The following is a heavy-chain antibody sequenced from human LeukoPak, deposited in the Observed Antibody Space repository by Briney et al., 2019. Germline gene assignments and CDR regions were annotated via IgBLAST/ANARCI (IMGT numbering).Heavy chain of an antibody. J-gene: IGHJ2*01. CDR3: ARVPITMVRGVRSIYWYFDL. D-gene: IGHD3-10*01. Sequence: PSETLSLTCAVSGGSISSGGYSWSWIRQPPGKGLEWIGYIYHSGSTYYNPSLKSRVTISVDRSKNQFSLKLSSVTAADTAVYYCARVPITMVRGVRSIYWYFDLWGRGTLVTVSS. V-gene: IGHV4-30-2*01. CDR1: GGSISSGGYS. CDR2: IYHSGST.